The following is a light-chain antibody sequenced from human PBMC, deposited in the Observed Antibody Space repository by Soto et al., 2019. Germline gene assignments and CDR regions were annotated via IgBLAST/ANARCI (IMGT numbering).Light chain of an antibody. CDR3: QQSYSTPWT. J-gene: IGKJ1*01. Sequence: DIPMAQSPSSLSASVGDRVTITCRASQSISTYLNWYLQKPGKAPKVLIYDATRLQSGVPSRFSGRGSGTDFTLTISSLQPEDFATYYCQQSYSTPWTFGQGTKVEIK. CDR2: DAT. CDR1: QSISTY. V-gene: IGKV1-39*01.